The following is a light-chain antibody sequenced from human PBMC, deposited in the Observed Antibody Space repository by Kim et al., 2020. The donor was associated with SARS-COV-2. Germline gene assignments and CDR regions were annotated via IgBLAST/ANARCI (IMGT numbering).Light chain of an antibody. Sequence: VSPGERATLSCRASQSVSSYLAWYQQKPGQAPRLLIYDASNRATGIPARFSGSGSGTDFTLTISSLEPEDFAVYYCQQRSNWSFTFGPGTKVDIK. CDR2: DAS. CDR1: QSVSSY. CDR3: QQRSNWSFT. J-gene: IGKJ3*01. V-gene: IGKV3-11*01.